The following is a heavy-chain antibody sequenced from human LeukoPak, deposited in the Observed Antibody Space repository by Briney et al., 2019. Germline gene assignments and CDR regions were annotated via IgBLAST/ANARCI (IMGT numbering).Heavy chain of an antibody. V-gene: IGHV1-18*01. CDR3: ARVLRGYSYGYMDY. CDR1: GYTFTSYG. Sequence: ASVKVSCKASGYTFTSYGISWVRQAPGQGREWMGWISAYNGNTNYAQKLQGRVTMTTDTSTSTAYMELRSLRSDDTAVYYCARVLRGYSYGYMDYWGQGTLVTVSS. CDR2: ISAYNGNT. D-gene: IGHD5-18*01. J-gene: IGHJ4*02.